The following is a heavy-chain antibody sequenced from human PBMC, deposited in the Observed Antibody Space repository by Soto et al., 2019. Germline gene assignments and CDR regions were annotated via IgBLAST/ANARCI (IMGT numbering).Heavy chain of an antibody. D-gene: IGHD3-3*01. J-gene: IGHJ4*02. V-gene: IGHV1-69*13. CDR2: IIPIFGTA. Sequence: VASVKVSCKASGGTFSSYAISWVRQAPGQGLEWMGGIIPIFGTANYAQKFQGRVTITADESTSTAYMELSSLRSEDTAVYYCARGPHHTYYDFWSGYYYFDYWGQGTLVTVSS. CDR1: GGTFSSYA. CDR3: ARGPHHTYYDFWSGYYYFDY.